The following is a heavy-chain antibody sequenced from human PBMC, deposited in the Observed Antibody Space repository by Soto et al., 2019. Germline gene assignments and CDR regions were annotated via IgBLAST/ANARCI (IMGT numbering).Heavy chain of an antibody. V-gene: IGHV3-23*01. CDR3: ARRGSRSYYDY. CDR1: GFTFSSYA. Sequence: EVQLLESGGGLVQPGGSLRLSCAASGFTFSSYAMRWVRQAPVKGLGWVSAISGSGGSTYYADSVKGRFTISRDNSKNSLYLQMNSLRAEDTAVYYCARRGSRSYYDYWGQGTLVTVSS. D-gene: IGHD2-2*01. J-gene: IGHJ4*02. CDR2: ISGSGGST.